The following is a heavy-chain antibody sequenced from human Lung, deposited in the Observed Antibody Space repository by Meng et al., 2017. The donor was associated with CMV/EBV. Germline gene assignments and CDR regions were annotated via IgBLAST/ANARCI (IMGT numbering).Heavy chain of an antibody. CDR2: IDSDGSST. V-gene: IGHV3-74*01. CDR1: GFTFSSYW. J-gene: IGHJ4*02. D-gene: IGHD3-16*01. Sequence: GESXKISCAASGFTFSSYWMHWVRQAPGKGLEWVSRIDSDGSSTTYAESVKGRFTISRDNAKNTLFLQMISLRAEDTAVYYCTRDGDYYDATLHWVQGSXVTVSS. CDR3: TRDGDYYDATLH.